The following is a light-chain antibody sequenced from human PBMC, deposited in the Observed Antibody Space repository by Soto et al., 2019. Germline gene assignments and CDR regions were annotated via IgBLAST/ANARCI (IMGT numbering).Light chain of an antibody. CDR3: QSYDNSLSGHVV. CDR1: SSNIGAGSH. V-gene: IGLV1-40*01. J-gene: IGLJ2*01. CDR2: FNT. Sequence: QPVLTQPPSVSGAPGLRVTISCTGNSSNIGAGSHVHWYQQLPGTAPKLLVYFNTNRPSGVPDRFSGSKSGTSASLAITGLQAEDEADYYCQSYDNSLSGHVVFGGGTKVTVL.